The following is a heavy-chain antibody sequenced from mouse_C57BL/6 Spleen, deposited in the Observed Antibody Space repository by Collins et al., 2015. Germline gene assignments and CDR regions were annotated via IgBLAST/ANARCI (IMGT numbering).Heavy chain of an antibody. CDR1: GYTFTDYY. V-gene: IGHV1-19*01. J-gene: IGHJ4*01. CDR2: INPYNGGT. CDR3: ARSGETTVVATDYAMDY. D-gene: IGHD1-1*01. Sequence: EVQLQQSGPVLVKPGASVKMSCKASGYTFTDYYMNWVKQSHGKSLEWIGVINPYNGGTSYNQKFKGKATLTVDKSSSTAYMELNSLTSEDSAVYYCARSGETTVVATDYAMDYWGRGTSVTVSS.